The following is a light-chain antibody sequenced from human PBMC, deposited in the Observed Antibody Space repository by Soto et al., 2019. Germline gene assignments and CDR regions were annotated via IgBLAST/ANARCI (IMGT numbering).Light chain of an antibody. CDR3: QQYNNWPVT. V-gene: IGKV3-15*01. CDR2: GAS. Sequence: EIVMTQSPDTLSLSPGERASLSCGASKLVGSIMAWYHQKPGQPPRLLIYGASTRAAGVPSRFSGSGSGTEFTLTISSLQSEDSAVSYGQQYNNWPVTFGGGTKVESK. J-gene: IGKJ4*01. CDR1: KLVGSI.